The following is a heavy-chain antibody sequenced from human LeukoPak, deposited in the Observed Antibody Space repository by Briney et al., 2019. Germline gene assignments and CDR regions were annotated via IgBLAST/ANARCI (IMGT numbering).Heavy chain of an antibody. D-gene: IGHD3/OR15-3a*01. J-gene: IGHJ4*02. CDR2: INHSGST. Sequence: SETLSLTCAVYGGSFSGYYWSWIRQPPGKGLEWIGEINHSGSTNYNPSLKSRVTISVDTSKNQFSLKLSSVTAADPAVYYCARVGLGSDYWGQGTLVTVSS. CDR3: ARVGLGSDY. CDR1: GGSFSGYY. V-gene: IGHV4-34*01.